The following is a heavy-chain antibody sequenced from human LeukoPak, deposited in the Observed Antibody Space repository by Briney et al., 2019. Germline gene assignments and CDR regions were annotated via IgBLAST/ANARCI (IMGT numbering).Heavy chain of an antibody. J-gene: IGHJ1*01. CDR1: GFTFSSYA. CDR3: AKAFPYYYDSSGYYYAEYFQH. V-gene: IGHV3-23*01. D-gene: IGHD3-22*01. CDR2: ISGSGGST. Sequence: GGSLRLXCAASGFTFSSYAMSWVRQAPGKGLEWVSAISGSGGSTYYADSVKGRFTISRDNSKNTLYLQMNSLRAEDTAVYYCAKAFPYYYDSSGYYYAEYFQHWGQGTLVTVSS.